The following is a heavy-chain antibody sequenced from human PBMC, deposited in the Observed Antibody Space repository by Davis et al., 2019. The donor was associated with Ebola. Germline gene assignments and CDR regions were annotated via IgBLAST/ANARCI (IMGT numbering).Heavy chain of an antibody. CDR1: GFTFSSYS. CDR3: AKELVSGSSYYIDY. J-gene: IGHJ4*02. D-gene: IGHD2-8*02. Sequence: GESLKISCAVSGFTFSSYSMNWVRQAPGKGLEWVSSISGRRSHIYYADSVKGRFTISRDNAKNSLYLQMNSLGVEDTAVYYCAKELVSGSSYYIDYWGQGTLVTVSS. CDR2: ISGRRSHI. V-gene: IGHV3-21*01.